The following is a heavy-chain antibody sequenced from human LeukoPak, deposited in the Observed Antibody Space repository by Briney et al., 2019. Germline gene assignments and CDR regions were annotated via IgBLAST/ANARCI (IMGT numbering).Heavy chain of an antibody. Sequence: GGSLRLSCAASGFTVSSNYMSWVRQAPGKGLEWVSVIYSGGSTYYADSVKGRFTISRDNSKNTLYLQMNSLRAEDTAVHYCAKSSGITMIVVVKSFDYWGQGTLVTVSS. CDR1: GFTVSSNY. V-gene: IGHV3-53*01. D-gene: IGHD3-22*01. CDR2: IYSGGST. J-gene: IGHJ4*02. CDR3: AKSSGITMIVVVKSFDY.